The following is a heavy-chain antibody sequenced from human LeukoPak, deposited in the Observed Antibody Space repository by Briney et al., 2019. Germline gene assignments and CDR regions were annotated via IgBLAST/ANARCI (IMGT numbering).Heavy chain of an antibody. V-gene: IGHV3-30*04. J-gene: IGHJ4*02. CDR3: ARDLRSYDY. CDR2: ISYDGSNK. Sequence: SGGSLRLSCAASGFTFSSYAMHWVRQAPGKGLEWVAVISYDGSNKYYADSVKGRFTISRDNSKNTLYLQMNSLRAEDTAVYYCARDLRSYDYWGQGTLVTVSS. CDR1: GFTFSSYA. D-gene: IGHD1-26*01.